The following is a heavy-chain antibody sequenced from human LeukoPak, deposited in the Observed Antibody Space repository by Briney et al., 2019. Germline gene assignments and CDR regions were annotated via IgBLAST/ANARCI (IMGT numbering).Heavy chain of an antibody. D-gene: IGHD3-9*01. CDR1: GSTFSSYG. J-gene: IGHJ6*02. CDR3: AKVLGYFDWLGMDV. Sequence: GGSLRLSCAASGSTFSSYGMHWVRQAPGKGLEWVAVISYDGSNKYYADSVKGRFTISRDNSKNTLYLQMNSLRAEDTAVYYCAKVLGYFDWLGMDVWGQGTTVTVSS. CDR2: ISYDGSNK. V-gene: IGHV3-30*18.